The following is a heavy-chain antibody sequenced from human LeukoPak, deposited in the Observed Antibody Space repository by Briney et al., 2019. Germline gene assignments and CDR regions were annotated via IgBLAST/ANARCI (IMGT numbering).Heavy chain of an antibody. CDR2: IIPIFDTA. CDR3: ARISLGAIWGYYYGMDV. J-gene: IGHJ6*02. CDR1: GGTFSSYS. D-gene: IGHD1-26*01. V-gene: IGHV1-69*13. Sequence: SVKVSCKASGGTFSSYSISWVRQAPGQGLEWMGGIIPIFDTADYAQKFQGRVTITADESTSTAYMELSSLRSEDTGVFYCARISLGAIWGYYYGMDVWGQGTTVTVSS.